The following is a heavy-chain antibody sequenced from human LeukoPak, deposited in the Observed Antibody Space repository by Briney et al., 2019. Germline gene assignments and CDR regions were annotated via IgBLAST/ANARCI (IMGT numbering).Heavy chain of an antibody. J-gene: IGHJ3*02. CDR3: ARDAAEYWAFDI. D-gene: IGHD6-6*01. Sequence: TSETLSLTCTVSGGSISSYYWSWIRQPPGKGLEWIGYIYYSGSTNYNPSLKSRVTISVDTSKNQFSLKLSSVTAADTAVYYCARDAAEYWAFDIWGQGTMVTVSS. CDR1: GGSISSYY. CDR2: IYYSGST. V-gene: IGHV4-59*01.